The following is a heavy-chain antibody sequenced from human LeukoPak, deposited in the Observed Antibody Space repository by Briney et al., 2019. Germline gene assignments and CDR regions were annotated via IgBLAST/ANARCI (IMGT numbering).Heavy chain of an antibody. V-gene: IGHV3-7*03. CDR3: ARVDLYNSGWYDY. Sequence: QPGGSLRLSCAASGFTFSSHWMGWVRQAPGKGLEWVANINQGGSEKKFVDSVKGRFTISRDNAKNSVFMEMNSLRVEDTAVYYCARVDLYNSGWYDYWGQGILVTVPS. CDR1: GFTFSSHW. CDR2: INQGGSEK. J-gene: IGHJ4*02. D-gene: IGHD6-13*01.